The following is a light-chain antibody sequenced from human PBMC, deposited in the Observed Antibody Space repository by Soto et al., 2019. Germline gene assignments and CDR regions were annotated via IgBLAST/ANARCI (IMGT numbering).Light chain of an antibody. Sequence: EIVLTQSPGTLSLSPGERATLSCRASQSVSSSYLAWYQQNRGQAPRLLIYGASSRAPGIPDRFGGSGSGTYFTLTISRLEAEVFAVYCCQQYGSSRWTFGQGTKVEIK. V-gene: IGKV3-20*01. CDR1: QSVSSSY. J-gene: IGKJ1*01. CDR2: GAS. CDR3: QQYGSSRWT.